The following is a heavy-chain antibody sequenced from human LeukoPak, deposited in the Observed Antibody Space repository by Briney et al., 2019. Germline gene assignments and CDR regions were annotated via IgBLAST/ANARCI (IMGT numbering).Heavy chain of an antibody. D-gene: IGHD3-22*01. Sequence: SSETLSLTCTVSGGSISSSSYYWGWIRQPPGKGLEWIGSIYYSGSTYYNPSLKSRVTISVDTSKNQFSLKLSSVTAADTAVYYCARDVDSSGYYRSAFDIWGQGTMVTVSS. V-gene: IGHV4-39*07. CDR3: ARDVDSSGYYRSAFDI. CDR1: GGSISSSSYY. J-gene: IGHJ3*02. CDR2: IYYSGST.